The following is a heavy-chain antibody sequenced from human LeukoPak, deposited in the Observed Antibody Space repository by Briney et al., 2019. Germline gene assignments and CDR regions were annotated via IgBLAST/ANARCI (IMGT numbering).Heavy chain of an antibody. CDR3: VRAEQLAEATFYGMDV. Sequence: PGGSLRLSCAASGFTFSDYYMSWIRQAPGKGLEWVSSISGGSSKIYYVDSVKGRFTISRDNAKNSLYLQMNSLRVEDTGVYYCVRAEQLAEATFYGMDVWGRGTAVTVSS. CDR1: GFTFSDYY. D-gene: IGHD6-13*01. V-gene: IGHV3-11*04. J-gene: IGHJ6*02. CDR2: ISGGSSKI.